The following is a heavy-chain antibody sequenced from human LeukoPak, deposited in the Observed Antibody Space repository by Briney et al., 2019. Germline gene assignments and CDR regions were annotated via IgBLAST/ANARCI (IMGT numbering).Heavy chain of an antibody. V-gene: IGHV7-4-1*02. CDR3: ARGRYCSGGSCYGGSNWFDP. D-gene: IGHD2-15*01. CDR1: GYTFTSYA. Sequence: ASVKVSCKASGYTFTSYAMNWVRQAPGQGLEWRGWINTNTGNPTYAQGFTGRFVFPLDTSVSTAYLQISSLKAEDTAVYYCARGRYCSGGSCYGGSNWFDPWGQGTLVTVSS. J-gene: IGHJ5*02. CDR2: INTNTGNP.